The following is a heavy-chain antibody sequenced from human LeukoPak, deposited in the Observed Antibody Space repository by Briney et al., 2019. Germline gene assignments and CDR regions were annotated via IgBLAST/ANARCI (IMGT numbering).Heavy chain of an antibody. J-gene: IGHJ6*02. CDR1: GFTFSSYW. Sequence: GGSLRLSCAASGFTFSSYWMHWVRQAPGKGLVWVSRINSDGSSTSYADSVKSRFTISRDNAKNTLYLQMNSLRAEDTAVYYCARDLSSSSPTPYGMDVWGQGTTVTVSS. CDR3: ARDLSSSSPTPYGMDV. CDR2: INSDGSST. V-gene: IGHV3-74*01. D-gene: IGHD6-13*01.